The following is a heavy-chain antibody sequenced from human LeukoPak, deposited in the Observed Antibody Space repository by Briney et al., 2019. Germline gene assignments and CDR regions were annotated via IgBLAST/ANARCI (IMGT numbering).Heavy chain of an antibody. J-gene: IGHJ2*01. V-gene: IGHV4-59*01. Sequence: SETLSLTCTVSGDSISTFYCNWIRQTLGKGLEWIGYISDYGSTNYNPSLKSRVTFSVETSKNQFSLKVTSVTAADTAVYYCATAQGGSTADWYFDLWGRGTLVTVSS. CDR2: ISDYGST. D-gene: IGHD6-13*01. CDR3: ATAQGGSTADWYFDL. CDR1: GDSISTFY.